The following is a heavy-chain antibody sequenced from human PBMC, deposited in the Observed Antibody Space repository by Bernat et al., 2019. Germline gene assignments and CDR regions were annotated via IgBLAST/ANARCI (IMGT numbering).Heavy chain of an antibody. V-gene: IGHV3-30-3*02. J-gene: IGHJ4*02. CDR3: AKDRY. CDR1: GFTFSSYA. Sequence: VQLLESGGGVVQPGRSLRLSCAASGFTFSSYAMHWVRQAPGKGLEWVAVISYDGSNKYYADSVKGRFTISRDNSKNTLYLQMNSLRAEDTAVYYCAKDRYWGQGTLVTVSS. CDR2: ISYDGSNK.